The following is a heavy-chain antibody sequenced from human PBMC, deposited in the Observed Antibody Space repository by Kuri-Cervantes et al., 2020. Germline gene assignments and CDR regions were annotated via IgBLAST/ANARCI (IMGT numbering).Heavy chain of an antibody. V-gene: IGHV3-7*01. CDR1: GFTFSSYW. CDR3: AKAGDRWELLDY. Sequence: GESLKISCAASGFTFSSYWMSWVRQAPGKGLEWVANIKQDGSEKYYVDSVKGRFTISRDNSKNTLSLQMNSLRPEDTAVYYCAKAGDRWELLDYWGQGILVTVSS. CDR2: IKQDGSEK. D-gene: IGHD1-26*01. J-gene: IGHJ4*02.